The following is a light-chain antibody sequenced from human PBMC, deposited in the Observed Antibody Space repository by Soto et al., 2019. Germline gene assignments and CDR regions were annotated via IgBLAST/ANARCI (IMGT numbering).Light chain of an antibody. V-gene: IGKV1-8*01. CDR1: QGISSY. CDR3: QHYYSYPGP. CDR2: AAS. J-gene: IGKJ1*01. Sequence: AIRMTQSPSSFSASTGDRVTITCRASQGISSYLAWYQQKPGKAPKLLIYAASTLQSGVPSRFSGSGSGTVFPLTISCLQSEDFPTYSCQHYYSYPGPLGKGTKVDTK.